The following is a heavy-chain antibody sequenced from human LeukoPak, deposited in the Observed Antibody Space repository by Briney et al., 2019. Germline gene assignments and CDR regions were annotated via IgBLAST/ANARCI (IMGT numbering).Heavy chain of an antibody. CDR2: ISYDGGNK. Sequence: GRSLRLSCAASGFTFSDYGMRWVRQAPGKGLEWVALISYDGGNKFYADSVRDRFTISRDNSKNTLFLQMNSLRIEDTAVYYCAKVFEVRGARRPKDYWGQGTLVIVSS. D-gene: IGHD3-10*01. CDR1: GFTFSDYG. V-gene: IGHV3-30*18. CDR3: AKVFEVRGARRPKDY. J-gene: IGHJ4*02.